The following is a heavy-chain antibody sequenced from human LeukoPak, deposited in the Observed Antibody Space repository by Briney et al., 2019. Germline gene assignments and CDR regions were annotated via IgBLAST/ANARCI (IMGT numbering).Heavy chain of an antibody. J-gene: IGHJ6*03. CDR1: GGSISSSSYY. CDR2: IYYSGST. Sequence: SETLSLTCTVSGGSISSSSYYWGWTRQPPGKGLEWIGRIYYSGSTYYNPSLKSRVTISVDTSKNQFSLKLSSVTAADTAVYYCARHLAENGGSSWYRYYYMDVWGKGTTVTVSS. D-gene: IGHD6-13*01. V-gene: IGHV4-39*01. CDR3: ARHLAENGGSSWYRYYYMDV.